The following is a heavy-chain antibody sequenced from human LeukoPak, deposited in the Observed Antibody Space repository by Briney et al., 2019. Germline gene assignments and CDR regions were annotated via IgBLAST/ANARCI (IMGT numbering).Heavy chain of an antibody. J-gene: IGHJ5*02. CDR2: IYYSGST. CDR3: ARHDYYDSSGYSNWFDP. D-gene: IGHD3-22*01. CDR1: GFTFSTYA. V-gene: IGHV4-59*08. Sequence: PGGSLRLSCAASGFTFSTYALSWVRQAPGKGLEWIGYIYYSGSTNYNPSLKSRVTISVDTSKNQFSLKLSSVTAADTAVYYCARHDYYDSSGYSNWFDPWGQGTLVTVSS.